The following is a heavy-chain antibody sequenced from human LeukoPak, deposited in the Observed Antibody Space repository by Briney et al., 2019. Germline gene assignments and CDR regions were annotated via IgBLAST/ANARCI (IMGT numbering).Heavy chain of an antibody. Sequence: PSETLSLTCTVSGGSISSSSYYWGWIRQPPGKGLEWIGSIYYSGSTYYNPSLKSRVTISVDTSKNQFSLKLSSVTAADTAVYYCARRLEVPSGSYPPGWFDPWGQGTLVTVSS. CDR3: ARRLEVPSGSYPPGWFDP. CDR2: IYYSGST. CDR1: GGSISSSSYY. V-gene: IGHV4-39*07. J-gene: IGHJ5*02. D-gene: IGHD1-26*01.